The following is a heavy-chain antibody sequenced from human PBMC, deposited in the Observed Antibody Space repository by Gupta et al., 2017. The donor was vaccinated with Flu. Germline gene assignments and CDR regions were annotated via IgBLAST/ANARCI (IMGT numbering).Heavy chain of an antibody. D-gene: IGHD3-22*01. CDR3: ARGRYYYDSSGYPGCMRFDY. J-gene: IGHJ4*02. Sequence: WVRKAPGQGLEWMGGIIPIFGTANYAQKFQGRVTITADESTSTAYMELSSLRSEDTAVYYCARGRYYYDSSGYPGCMRFDYWGQGTLVTVSS. CDR2: IIPIFGTA. V-gene: IGHV1-69*01.